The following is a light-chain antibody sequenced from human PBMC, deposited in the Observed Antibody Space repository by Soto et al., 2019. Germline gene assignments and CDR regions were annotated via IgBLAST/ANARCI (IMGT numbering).Light chain of an antibody. Sequence: QPVLNQPVYVSGSHLQAITISSTGTSSDVGGYNYVSWYQYHPGKAPKLLIYDVSNRPPGISNRFSGSKSDNTASLTISGLQPEDEADYYCSSYTTSNTRQIVFGTGTKVTVL. J-gene: IGLJ1*01. CDR3: SSYTTSNTRQIV. V-gene: IGLV2-14*03. CDR1: SSDVGGYNY. CDR2: DVS.